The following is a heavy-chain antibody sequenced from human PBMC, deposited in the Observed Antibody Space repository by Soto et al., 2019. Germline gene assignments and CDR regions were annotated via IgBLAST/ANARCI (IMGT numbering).Heavy chain of an antibody. CDR3: ARSESGKFSY. J-gene: IGHJ4*02. Sequence: EVQLVESGGGLVQPGESLRLTCAASGFTFSSYYMHWVRQAPGKGLVWVSRLNGDGSSINYADSVKGRFTISRDNAKNTLYRQMNSLRAEDTAVYYCARSESGKFSYWGQGTLVTVSS. V-gene: IGHV3-74*01. CDR2: LNGDGSSI. D-gene: IGHD1-26*01. CDR1: GFTFSSYY.